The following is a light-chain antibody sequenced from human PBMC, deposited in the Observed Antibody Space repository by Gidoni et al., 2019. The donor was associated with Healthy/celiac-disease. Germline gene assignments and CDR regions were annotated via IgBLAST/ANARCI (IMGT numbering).Light chain of an antibody. Sequence: QSALTQPASVSGSPGQSITISCIGTSSDFGGYNYVAWYQQHPGKAPKLMIYDVSNRPSGVSNRFSGSKSGNTASLTISGLQAEDEADYYCSSYTSSNTLSYVFGTGTTVTVL. CDR2: DVS. CDR1: SSDFGGYNY. CDR3: SSYTSSNTLSYV. J-gene: IGLJ1*01. V-gene: IGLV2-14*01.